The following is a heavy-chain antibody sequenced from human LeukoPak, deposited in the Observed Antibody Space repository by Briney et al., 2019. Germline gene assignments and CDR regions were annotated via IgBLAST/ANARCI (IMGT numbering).Heavy chain of an antibody. CDR1: GGSISSSTYY. CDR2: IYYSGST. Sequence: PSETLSLTCSVSGGSISSSTYYWGWIRQPPGKGLEWIGSIYYSGSTYYSPSLNSRVTISVDTSKNQFSLKLSSVTAADTAVYYCARANYYDTSGYSRGAFDIWGQGTMVTVSS. CDR3: ARANYYDTSGYSRGAFDI. V-gene: IGHV4-39*01. D-gene: IGHD3-22*01. J-gene: IGHJ3*02.